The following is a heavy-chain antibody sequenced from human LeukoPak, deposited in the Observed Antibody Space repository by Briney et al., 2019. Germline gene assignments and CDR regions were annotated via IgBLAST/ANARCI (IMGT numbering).Heavy chain of an antibody. D-gene: IGHD1-26*01. Sequence: ASVKVSCKACGYTFTGYYMHWVRQPRGRGREWMGWISPNSGGTNYVQKFQGRVTMTRDTSISTAYMELSMLRSDDTAVYYCAREPPSEYSGSYKYFENWGQGTLVTASS. V-gene: IGHV1-2*02. CDR1: GYTFTGYY. J-gene: IGHJ4*02. CDR2: ISPNSGGT. CDR3: AREPPSEYSGSYKYFEN.